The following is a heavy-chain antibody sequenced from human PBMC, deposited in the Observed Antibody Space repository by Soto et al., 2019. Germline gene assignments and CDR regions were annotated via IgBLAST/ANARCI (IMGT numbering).Heavy chain of an antibody. D-gene: IGHD3-16*01. J-gene: IGHJ5*02. CDR3: AQDAIANDGIWLMDS. CDR1: GFMFSDYA. Sequence: HLGWSLRLSCAASGFMFSDYAMTWARQAPGKELEWVSGLLRPGRSTYYADSVKGRFTISGDTSANTVYLQMDSLRAEDTAVYYCAQDAIANDGIWLMDSWGQGTVVTVSP. CDR2: LLRPGRST. V-gene: IGHV3-23*01.